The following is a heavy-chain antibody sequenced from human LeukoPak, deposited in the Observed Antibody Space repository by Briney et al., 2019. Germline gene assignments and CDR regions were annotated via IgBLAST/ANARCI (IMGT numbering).Heavy chain of an antibody. CDR1: GYTFTGYY. D-gene: IGHD5-18*01. J-gene: IGHJ4*02. CDR3: ARVGYLYYFDY. Sequence: ASVKVSCKASGYTFTGYYVHWVRQAPGQGLEWMGWINPNTGGTNYAHKFQGRVTMTRDMSISTAYMELSSLRSDDTAVYYCARVGYLYYFDYWGQRTLVTVSS. V-gene: IGHV1-2*02. CDR2: INPNTGGT.